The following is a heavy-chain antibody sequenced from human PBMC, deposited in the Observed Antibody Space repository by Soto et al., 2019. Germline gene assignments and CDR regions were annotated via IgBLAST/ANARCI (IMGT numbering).Heavy chain of an antibody. V-gene: IGHV1-69*06. CDR3: ARGVYGSGNYYTGPSAFDI. D-gene: IGHD3-10*01. CDR2: TIPVFNTA. Sequence: QVQLEQSGAEVKKPGSSVKVSCEASGGTLSDHGVAWLRQAPGQGLEWMGGTIPVFNTAKYAQKFQGRVTVTADKFTTIAYMELSSLRSEDTAFYFCARGVYGSGNYYTGPSAFDIWGQGTMVIVSS. J-gene: IGHJ3*02. CDR1: GGTLSDHG.